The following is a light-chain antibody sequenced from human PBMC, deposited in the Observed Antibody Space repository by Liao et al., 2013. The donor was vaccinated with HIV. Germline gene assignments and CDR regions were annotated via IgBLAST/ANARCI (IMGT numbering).Light chain of an antibody. J-gene: IGLJ2*01. Sequence: SYELTQPPSVSVSPGQTASITCSGDKLGDKYASWYQQRPGQSPVLVIYQSTKRPSGIPERFSGSNSGRTATLTISGTQTMDEADYFCQAWDSSADVVFGGGTKLTVL. CDR1: KLGDKY. CDR3: QAWDSSADVV. V-gene: IGLV3-1*01. CDR2: QST.